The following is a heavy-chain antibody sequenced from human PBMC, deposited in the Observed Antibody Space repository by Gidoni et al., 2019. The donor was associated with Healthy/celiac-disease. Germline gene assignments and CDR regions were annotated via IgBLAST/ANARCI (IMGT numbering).Heavy chain of an antibody. CDR2: INHSGST. CDR3: ARIIAAAGKDY. CDR1: GGSFSGYY. V-gene: IGHV4-34*01. D-gene: IGHD6-13*01. J-gene: IGHJ4*02. Sequence: QVQLQQWGAGLLKPSETLSLTCAVYGGSFSGYYWSWIRQPPGKGLEWIGEINHSGSTNYNPSLKSRVTISVDTSKNQSSLKLSSVTAADTAVYYCARIIAAAGKDYWGQGTLVTVSS.